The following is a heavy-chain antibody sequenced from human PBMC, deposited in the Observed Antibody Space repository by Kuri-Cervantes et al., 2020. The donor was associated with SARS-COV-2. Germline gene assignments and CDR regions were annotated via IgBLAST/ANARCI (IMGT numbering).Heavy chain of an antibody. CDR1: SGSVSGGSYY. CDR2: IHYSGNT. V-gene: IGHV4-61*01. Sequence: SETLSLTCTVSSGSVSGGSYYWSWIRQPPGKGLEWIGYIHYSGNTKYNPSLESRVTISVDTSKSQFSLEVNSVTAADTAVYYCARVGVVPAGGGRRTDYYYYMDVWGKGTTVTVSS. D-gene: IGHD2-2*01. J-gene: IGHJ6*03. CDR3: ARVGVVPAGGGRRTDYYYYMDV.